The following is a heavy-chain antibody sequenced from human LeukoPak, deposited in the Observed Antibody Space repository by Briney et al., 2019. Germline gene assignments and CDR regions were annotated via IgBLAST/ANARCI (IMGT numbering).Heavy chain of an antibody. D-gene: IGHD5-12*01. CDR1: GGSISSGSYS. V-gene: IGHV4-61*02. CDR2: IYTSGST. Sequence: SETLSLTCTVSGGSISSGSYSWSWIRQPAGKGLEWIGRIYTSGSTNYNPSLKSRATISIDTSKNQFSLKLSSVSAADTAVYYCARDRGYSDYDSGIDYWGQGTLVTVSS. CDR3: ARDRGYSDYDSGIDY. J-gene: IGHJ4*02.